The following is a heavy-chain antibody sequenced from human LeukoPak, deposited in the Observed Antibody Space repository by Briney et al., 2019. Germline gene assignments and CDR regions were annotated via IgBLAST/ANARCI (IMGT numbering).Heavy chain of an antibody. CDR3: ARPHALYYFDY. CDR2: ISSSSSYI. J-gene: IGHJ4*02. V-gene: IGHV3-21*01. CDR1: GFTFSSYS. Sequence: PGGSLRLSCAASGFTFSSYSMNWVRQAPGKGLEWVSSISSSSSYIYYADSVKGQFTISRDNAKNSLYLQMNSLRAEDTAVYYCARPHALYYFDYWGQGTLVTVSS. D-gene: IGHD2-2*01.